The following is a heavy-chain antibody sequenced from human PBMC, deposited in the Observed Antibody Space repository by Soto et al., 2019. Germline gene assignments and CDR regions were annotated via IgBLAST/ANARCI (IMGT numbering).Heavy chain of an antibody. CDR3: ARARGRIAAAGTMRYFQH. V-gene: IGHV1-2*04. CDR1: GYTFTGYY. CDR2: INPNSGGT. Sequence: ASVKVSCKASGYTFTGYYMHWVRQAPGQGLEWMGWINPNSGGTNYAQKFQGWVTMTRDTSISTAYMELSRLRSDDTAVYYCARARGRIAAAGTMRYFQHWGQGTLVTSPQ. D-gene: IGHD6-13*01. J-gene: IGHJ1*01.